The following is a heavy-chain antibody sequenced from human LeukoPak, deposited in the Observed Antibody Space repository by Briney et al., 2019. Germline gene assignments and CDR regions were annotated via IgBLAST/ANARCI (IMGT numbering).Heavy chain of an antibody. CDR2: IYWDDEK. Sequence: SGPRLVNPTQTLTLTCTFSGFSLSTSGVGVGWIRQPPGKALQWLALIYWDDEKYYSPSLKSRLSISRDTSRNQVVLTMTNMDPLDTATYFCAHSYYFGSRSYYNVWFAPWGLGTLVTVSS. CDR1: GFSLSTSGVG. CDR3: AHSYYFGSRSYYNVWFAP. J-gene: IGHJ5*02. D-gene: IGHD3-10*01. V-gene: IGHV2-5*02.